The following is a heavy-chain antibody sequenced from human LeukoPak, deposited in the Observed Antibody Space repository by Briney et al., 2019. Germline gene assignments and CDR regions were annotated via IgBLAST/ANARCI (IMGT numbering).Heavy chain of an antibody. Sequence: PGGSLRLSCAASGFTFSSYGMHWVRQAPGKGLVWVSRINSDGSSTSYADSVKGRFTISRDNAKNTLYLQMNSLRAEDTAVYYCARESSVDIVEHPFDYWGQGTLVTVSS. J-gene: IGHJ4*02. D-gene: IGHD2-2*03. CDR2: INSDGSST. CDR3: ARESSVDIVEHPFDY. CDR1: GFTFSSYG. V-gene: IGHV3-74*01.